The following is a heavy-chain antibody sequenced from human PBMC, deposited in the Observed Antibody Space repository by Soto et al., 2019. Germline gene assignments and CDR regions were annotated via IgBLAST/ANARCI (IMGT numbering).Heavy chain of an antibody. CDR3: AKWREGTMVYFDH. CDR2: ISYDGGNK. V-gene: IGHV3-30-3*02. D-gene: IGHD1-26*01. Sequence: GGSLRLSCAASGFTFSSYAMHWVRQAPGKGLEWVAVISYDGGNKYYADSVKGRFIISRDNSINTMSLQMNSLRVEDTALYYCAKWREGTMVYFDHWGQGIMVTVSS. J-gene: IGHJ4*02. CDR1: GFTFSSYA.